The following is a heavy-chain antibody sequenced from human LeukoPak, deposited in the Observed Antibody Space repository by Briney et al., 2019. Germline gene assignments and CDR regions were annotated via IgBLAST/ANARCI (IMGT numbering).Heavy chain of an antibody. V-gene: IGHV1-69*04. J-gene: IGHJ4*02. CDR3: ARELQRGYYYDSSGYLGVH. D-gene: IGHD3-22*01. Sequence: ASVKVSCKASGGTFSSYAISWVRQAPGQGLEWMGRIIPILGIANYAQKFQGRVTITADKSTSTAYMELSSLRSEDTAVYYCARELQRGYYYDSSGYLGVHWGQGTLVTVSS. CDR2: IIPILGIA. CDR1: GGTFSSYA.